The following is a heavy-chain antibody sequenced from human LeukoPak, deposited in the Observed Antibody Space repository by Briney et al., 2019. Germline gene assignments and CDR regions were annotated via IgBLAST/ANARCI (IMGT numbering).Heavy chain of an antibody. J-gene: IGHJ4*02. CDR2: ITSSSSTI. Sequence: GGSLRLSCAASGFTFSSYSMNWVRQAPGKGLEWVSYITSSSSTIYYADSVEGRFTISRDNAKNSLYLQMNSLRDEDTAVYYCARVRYSSGWYVDYWGQGTLVTVSS. CDR3: ARVRYSSGWYVDY. D-gene: IGHD6-19*01. V-gene: IGHV3-48*02. CDR1: GFTFSSYS.